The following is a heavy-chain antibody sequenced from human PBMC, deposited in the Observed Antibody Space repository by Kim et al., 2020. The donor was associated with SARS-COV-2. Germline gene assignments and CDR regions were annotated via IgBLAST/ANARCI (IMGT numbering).Heavy chain of an antibody. J-gene: IGHJ4*02. CDR3: ARGGYGYSFDF. D-gene: IGHD5-12*01. Sequence: TYYADSVKGRFTISRDNSKNTLYVQMNSLRAEDTAVYYCARGGYGYSFDFWGQGTLVTVSS. CDR2: T. V-gene: IGHV3-53*01.